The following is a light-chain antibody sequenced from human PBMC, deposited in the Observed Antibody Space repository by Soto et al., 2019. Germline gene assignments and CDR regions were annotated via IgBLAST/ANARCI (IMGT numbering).Light chain of an antibody. Sequence: DIQMTQSPSSLSASVGDRVTITCRASKSISSYLNWYQQKPGKAPKLLVYAASRVQSGLPSRFSGSGSGTDFTRNISSLQPEDVETYYCQQSYSNQWTFVQGTKVEIK. J-gene: IGKJ1*01. V-gene: IGKV1-39*01. CDR1: KSISSY. CDR2: AAS. CDR3: QQSYSNQWT.